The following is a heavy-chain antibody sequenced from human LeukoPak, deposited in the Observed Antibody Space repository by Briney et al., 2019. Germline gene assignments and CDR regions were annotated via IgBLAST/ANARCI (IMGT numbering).Heavy chain of an antibody. V-gene: IGHV1-46*01. CDR2: INPSGGST. CDR3: AIRKLWTPGAFDI. D-gene: IGHD2-15*01. CDR1: GYTFTSYG. J-gene: IGHJ3*02. Sequence: GASVKVSCKASGYTFTSYGISWVRQAPGQGLEWMGIINPSGGSTSYAQKFQGRVTMTRDTSTSTVYMELSSLRSEDTAVYYCAIRKLWTPGAFDIWGQGTMVTVSS.